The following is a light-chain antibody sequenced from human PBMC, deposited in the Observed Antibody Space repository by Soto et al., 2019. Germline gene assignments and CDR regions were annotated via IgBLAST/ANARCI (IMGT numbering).Light chain of an antibody. CDR3: QQYNNLPPWT. Sequence: EIVMTQSPATLSVSPGERATLSCRASQSVSSNLAWYQQKPDQAPRLLIYGASTRATGIPARFSGSGSGTEFTLTISSLQSEDFAVYYCQQYNNLPPWTFGQGTKVEIK. J-gene: IGKJ1*01. CDR2: GAS. CDR1: QSVSSN. V-gene: IGKV3-15*01.